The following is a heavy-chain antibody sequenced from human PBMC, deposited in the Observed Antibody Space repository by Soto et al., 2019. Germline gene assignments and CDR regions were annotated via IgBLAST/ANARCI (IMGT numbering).Heavy chain of an antibody. CDR2: ISGYNGNT. V-gene: IGHV1-18*01. CDR1: GYTFSNYG. CDR3: ARDPGFGFGYSYAFAMDV. J-gene: IGHJ6*02. Sequence: ASVKVSCKASGYTFSNYGISWVRQGPGQGLEWMGWISGYNGNTHYEEKVQDRIKMTTDTSTSTTYLELRSLRSDDTAVYFCARDPGFGFGYSYAFAMDVWGQGTTVTVS. D-gene: IGHD5-18*01.